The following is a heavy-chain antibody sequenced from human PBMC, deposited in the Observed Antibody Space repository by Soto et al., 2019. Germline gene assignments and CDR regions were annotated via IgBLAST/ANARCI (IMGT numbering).Heavy chain of an antibody. V-gene: IGHV3-7*01. CDR1: GFTFSSYW. CDR3: ARGGHCSSTSCYTSRSAFDI. CDR2: IKQDGSEK. D-gene: IGHD2-2*02. J-gene: IGHJ3*02. Sequence: EVQLVESGGGLVQPGGSLRLSCAASGFTFSSYWMSWVRQAPGKGLEWAANIKQDGSEKYYVDSVKGRFTISRDNAKNSLYLQVNSLRAEDTAVYYCARGGHCSSTSCYTSRSAFDIWGQGTMVTVSS.